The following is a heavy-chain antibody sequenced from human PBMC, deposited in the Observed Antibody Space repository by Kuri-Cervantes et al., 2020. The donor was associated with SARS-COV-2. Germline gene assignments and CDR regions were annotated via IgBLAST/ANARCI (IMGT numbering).Heavy chain of an antibody. Sequence: SCAVSGGSISSGGYSWSWIRQPAGKGLEWIGRVHTSGSTNYNPSLKSRVTMSVDTSRNQLSLKLNSLAAADTAVYYCARGSCASESCWAGHWFEPFGQGTLVTVSS. D-gene: IGHD2-15*01. CDR1: GGSISSGGYS. J-gene: IGHJ5*02. V-gene: IGHV4-61*02. CDR2: VHTSGST. CDR3: ARGSCASESCWAGHWFEP.